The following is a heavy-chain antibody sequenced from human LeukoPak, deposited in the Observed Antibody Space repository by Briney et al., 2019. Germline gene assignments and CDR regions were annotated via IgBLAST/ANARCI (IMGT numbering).Heavy chain of an antibody. V-gene: IGHV3-30*04. Sequence: GGSLRLSCAASGFTFSSYAMHWVRQAPGKGLEWVAVISYDGSNKYYADSVKGRFTISRDNSKNTLYLQMNSLRAEDTAVYYCAKYSGYVVRTHIDYWGQGTLVTVSS. D-gene: IGHD5-12*01. J-gene: IGHJ4*02. CDR2: ISYDGSNK. CDR1: GFTFSSYA. CDR3: AKYSGYVVRTHIDY.